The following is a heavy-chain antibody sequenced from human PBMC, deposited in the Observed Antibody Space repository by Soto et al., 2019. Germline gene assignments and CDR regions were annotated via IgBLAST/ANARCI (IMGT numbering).Heavy chain of an antibody. CDR2: ISWGSGSI. CDR1: GFTFDDCA. V-gene: IGHV3-9*01. J-gene: IGHJ4*02. D-gene: IGHD6-25*01. Sequence: PGGSLRLSCAASGFTFDDCAMHWVRQAPGKGLEWVSGISWGSGSIDYADSVKGRFTISRDNAKNSLYLQMNSLRAEDTALYYCAKDAAYYFDYWGQGTLVTVSS. CDR3: AKDAAYYFDY.